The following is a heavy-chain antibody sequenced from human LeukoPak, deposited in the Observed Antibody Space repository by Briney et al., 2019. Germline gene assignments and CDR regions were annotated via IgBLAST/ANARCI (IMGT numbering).Heavy chain of an antibody. J-gene: IGHJ5*02. V-gene: IGHV4-39*01. CDR3: ARAFVEVYATSNWFDP. CDR1: GGSISSSTYY. Sequence: SETLSLTCTVSGGSISSSTYYWGWIRQPPGKGLEWIGSISYSGSIYYNPSLTSRVTISVDTSKNQFSLRLRSVPAADTAVYYYARAFVEVYATSNWFDPWGQGTLVTVSS. D-gene: IGHD2-8*02. CDR2: ISYSGSI.